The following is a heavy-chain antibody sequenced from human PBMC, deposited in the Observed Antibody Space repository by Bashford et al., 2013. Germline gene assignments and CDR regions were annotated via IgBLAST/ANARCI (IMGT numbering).Heavy chain of an antibody. CDR2: INPSGGST. Sequence: PSVKVSCKASGYTFTSYYMHWVRQAPGQGLEWMGIINPSGGSTSYAQKFQGRVTMTRDTSTSTVYMELSSLRSEDTAVYYCAKSNWNDGGWYEFWGQGGPGHRLL. D-gene: IGHD1-20*01. CDR3: AKSNWNDGGWYEF. J-gene: IGHJ5*01. CDR1: GYTFTSYY. V-gene: IGHV1-46*01.